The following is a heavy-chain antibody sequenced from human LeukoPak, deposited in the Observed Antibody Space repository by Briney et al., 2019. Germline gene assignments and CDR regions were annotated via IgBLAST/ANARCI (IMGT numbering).Heavy chain of an antibody. D-gene: IGHD6-13*01. CDR2: INHSGST. V-gene: IGHV4-4*02. CDR1: GGSISSSNW. Sequence: SGTLSLTCAVSGGSISSSNWWSWVRQPPGKGLEWIGEINHSGSTNYNPSLKSRVTISVDTSKNQFSLKLSSVTAADTAVYYCVRIRIVAAAADTARFDPWGQGTLVTVSS. CDR3: VRIRIVAAAADTARFDP. J-gene: IGHJ5*02.